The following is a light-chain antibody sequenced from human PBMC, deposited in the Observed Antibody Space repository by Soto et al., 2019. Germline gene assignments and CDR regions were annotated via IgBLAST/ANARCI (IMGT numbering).Light chain of an antibody. CDR3: QHYGTTPPHS. Sequence: EVVLTQSPVTLSLSPGERATLSCRASQSFRGLLAWYQQKPGQAPRLLISGASRRATGIPDRFSGSGSGTDFTLTISRLESEDFAVYYCQHYGTTPPHSFGQGTKLEIK. J-gene: IGKJ2*01. CDR2: GAS. CDR1: QSFRGL. V-gene: IGKV3-20*01.